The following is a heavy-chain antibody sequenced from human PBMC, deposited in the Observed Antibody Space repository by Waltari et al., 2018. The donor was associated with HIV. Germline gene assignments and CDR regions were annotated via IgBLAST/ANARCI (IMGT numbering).Heavy chain of an antibody. Sequence: GLVEPSQTLSLTCTVSGDSIDSSSYYWAWIRQHPEKGLEWIAFVYYRGSTFSNPSFKSRTTISVDTSENQFSLKLTSMTAADTAVYYCARVGYWYFDLWGRGTLVTVSS. V-gene: IGHV4-31*03. CDR1: GDSIDSSSYY. CDR2: VYYRGST. CDR3: ARVGYWYFDL. J-gene: IGHJ2*01.